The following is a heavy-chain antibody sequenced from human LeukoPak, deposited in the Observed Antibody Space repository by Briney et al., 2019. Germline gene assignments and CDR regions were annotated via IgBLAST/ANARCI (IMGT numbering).Heavy chain of an antibody. Sequence: GGSLRLSCAASGFTFSDYYMSWIRQAPGKGLEWVSYISSSGSTIYYADSVKGRFTISRDNAKNSLYLQMNSLRAEDTAVYYCCLWRGLLRYFDWLEYWGQGTLVTVSS. CDR1: GFTFSDYY. CDR3: CLWRGLLRYFDWLEY. J-gene: IGHJ4*02. CDR2: ISSSGSTI. D-gene: IGHD3-9*01. V-gene: IGHV3-11*04.